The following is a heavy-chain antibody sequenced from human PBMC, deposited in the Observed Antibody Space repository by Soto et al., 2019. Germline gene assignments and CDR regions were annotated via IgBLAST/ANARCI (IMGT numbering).Heavy chain of an antibody. CDR1: GFTFSSYS. CDR3: ARGDFTMVRGAEGHYFDY. CDR2: ISSSSSYI. V-gene: IGHV3-21*01. J-gene: IGHJ4*02. Sequence: GGSLRLSCAASGFTFSSYSMNWVRQAPGKGLEWVSSISSSSSYIYYADSVKGRFTISRDNAKNSLYLQMNSLRAEDTAVYYCARGDFTMVRGAEGHYFDYWGQGTLVTVSS. D-gene: IGHD3-10*01.